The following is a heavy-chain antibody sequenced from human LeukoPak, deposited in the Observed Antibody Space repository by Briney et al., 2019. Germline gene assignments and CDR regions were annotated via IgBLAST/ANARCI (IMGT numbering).Heavy chain of an antibody. J-gene: IGHJ5*02. D-gene: IGHD3-3*01. CDR2: IYYSGST. V-gene: IGHV4-39*01. Sequence: PSETLSLTCTVSGGSISSSSYYWGWIRQPPGKGLEWIGSIYYSGSTYYNPSLKSRVTISVDTSKNQFSLKLSSVTAADTAVYYCARRPTYDLIWFDPWGQGTLVTVSS. CDR1: GGSISSSSYY. CDR3: ARRPTYDLIWFDP.